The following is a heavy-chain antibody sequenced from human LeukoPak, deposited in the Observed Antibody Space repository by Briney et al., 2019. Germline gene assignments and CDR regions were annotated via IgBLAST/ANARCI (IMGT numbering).Heavy chain of an antibody. J-gene: IGHJ4*02. Sequence: GASVKVSCKASGYTFTSYGISWVRQAPGQGLEWMGWISAYNGNTNYAQKLQGRVTMTADTSTSTAYMELRSLRSDDTAVYYCARDSFSSGWYGGDFDYWGQGALVTVSS. D-gene: IGHD6-19*01. V-gene: IGHV1-18*01. CDR3: ARDSFSSGWYGGDFDY. CDR1: GYTFTSYG. CDR2: ISAYNGNT.